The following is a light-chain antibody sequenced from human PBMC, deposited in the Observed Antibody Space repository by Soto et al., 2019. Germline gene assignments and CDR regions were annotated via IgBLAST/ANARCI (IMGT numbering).Light chain of an antibody. CDR1: SSNIGAGHA. CDR2: GNS. Sequence: QSVLTQSPSVSGAPGQRVTISCTGSSSNIGAGHALHWYQHLPGAAPKLLMYGNSDRPSGVPDRFSGSKSGTSASLAITGLQPEDEADYYCQSYDDSLSGWVFGGGTQLTVL. CDR3: QSYDDSLSGWV. V-gene: IGLV1-40*01. J-gene: IGLJ7*01.